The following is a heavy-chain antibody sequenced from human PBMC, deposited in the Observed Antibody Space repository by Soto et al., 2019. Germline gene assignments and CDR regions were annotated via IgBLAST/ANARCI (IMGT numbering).Heavy chain of an antibody. Sequence: GGSLRLSCAASGFTFSSYSMNWVRQAPGKGLEWVSSISSSSSYIYYADSVKGRFTISRDNAKNSLYLQMNSLRAEDTAVYYCASELGYCSGGSCLAFDDAFDFWGQGTMVTVSS. J-gene: IGHJ3*01. D-gene: IGHD2-15*01. CDR2: ISSSSSYI. CDR1: GFTFSSYS. CDR3: ASELGYCSGGSCLAFDDAFDF. V-gene: IGHV3-21*01.